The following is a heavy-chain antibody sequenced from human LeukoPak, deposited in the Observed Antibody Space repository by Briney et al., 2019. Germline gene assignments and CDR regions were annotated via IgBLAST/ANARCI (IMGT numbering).Heavy chain of an antibody. V-gene: IGHV4-39*01. D-gene: IGHD6-19*01. J-gene: IGHJ4*02. CDR1: GGSISSSSYY. CDR3: ARPRYSSGWLVY. Sequence: TSETLSLTCTVTGGSISSSSYYWGWIRQPPGKGLEWIGSIYYSGSTYYNPSLKSRVTISVDTSKNQFSLKLNSVTAADTAVYYCARPRYSSGWLVYWGQGTLVTVSS. CDR2: IYYSGST.